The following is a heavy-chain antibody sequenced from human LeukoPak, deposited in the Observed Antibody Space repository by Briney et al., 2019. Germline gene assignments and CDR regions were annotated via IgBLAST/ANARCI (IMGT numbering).Heavy chain of an antibody. Sequence: PGGSLRLSCAASGFTFSSYSMDWVRQAPGKGLEWVACISSDRSTIYYADSVKGRFTISRDNAKYSLYLQMNSLRDEDTAVYYCARDRGVTTRPRGYFDYWGQGTLVTVSS. D-gene: IGHD1-1*01. CDR3: ARDRGVTTRPRGYFDY. CDR2: ISSDRSTI. J-gene: IGHJ4*02. V-gene: IGHV3-48*02. CDR1: GFTFSSYS.